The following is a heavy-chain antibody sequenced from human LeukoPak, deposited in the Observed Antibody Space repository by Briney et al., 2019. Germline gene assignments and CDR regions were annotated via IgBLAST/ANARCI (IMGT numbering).Heavy chain of an antibody. V-gene: IGHV1-69*13. CDR1: GGTFSNYA. D-gene: IGHD3-3*01. J-gene: IGHJ4*02. Sequence: ASVKVSCKASGGTFSNYAISWVRQAPGQGLERMGGIIPIFGTANYAQKFQGRVTITADESTSTAYMELSSLRSEDTAVYYCARGGNFWSGYSEFDYWGQGTLVTVSS. CDR3: ARGGNFWSGYSEFDY. CDR2: IIPIFGTA.